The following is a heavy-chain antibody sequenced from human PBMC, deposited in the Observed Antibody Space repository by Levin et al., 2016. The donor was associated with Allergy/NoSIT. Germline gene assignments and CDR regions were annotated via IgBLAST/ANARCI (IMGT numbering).Heavy chain of an antibody. CDR2: INHSGST. D-gene: IGHD3-9*01. J-gene: IGHJ3*02. V-gene: IGHV4-34*01. CDR1: GGSFSGYY. CDR3: AREGILTGYYGAFDI. Sequence: SETLSLTCAVYGGSFSGYYWSWIRQPPGKGLEWIGEINHSGSTNYNPSLKSRVTISVDTSKNQFSLKLSSVTAADTAVYYCAREGILTGYYGAFDIWGQGTMVTVSS.